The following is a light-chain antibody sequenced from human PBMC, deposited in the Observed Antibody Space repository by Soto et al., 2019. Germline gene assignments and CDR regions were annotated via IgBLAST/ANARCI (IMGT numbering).Light chain of an antibody. V-gene: IGLV1-44*01. CDR1: GSSIGRNT. Sequence: QSVLTQPHSASGTPGQRVTISCSGSGSSIGRNTVIWYRQLPGTAPQLLIYSDNQRPSGVPDRFSGSKSGTSASLAISGLQSEDEADYYCSAWDDSLKVLFGGGTKLTVL. CDR3: SAWDDSLKVL. J-gene: IGLJ2*01. CDR2: SDN.